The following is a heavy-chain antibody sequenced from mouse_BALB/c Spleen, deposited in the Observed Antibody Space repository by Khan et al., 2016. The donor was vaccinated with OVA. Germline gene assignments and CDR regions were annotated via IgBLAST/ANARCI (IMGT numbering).Heavy chain of an antibody. CDR2: INSDGSYT. CDR1: GFTFSNYG. Sequence: EVELVESGGDLVKPGGSLKLSCAASGFTFSNYGMSWVRQIPDKRLEWVTTINSDGSYTYYPDSVKGRFTISRNNAKNTLYLEMSSLKSDDTAMYYCASHVTGSFAYWGQGTLVTVFA. V-gene: IGHV5-6*01. CDR3: ASHVTGSFAY. J-gene: IGHJ3*01. D-gene: IGHD4-1*01.